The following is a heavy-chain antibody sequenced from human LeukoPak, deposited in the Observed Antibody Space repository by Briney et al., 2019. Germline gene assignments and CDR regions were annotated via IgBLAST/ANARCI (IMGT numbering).Heavy chain of an antibody. V-gene: IGHV3-21*01. CDR1: GFTFNRYN. CDR2: ISTSSSYI. D-gene: IGHD6-6*01. J-gene: IGHJ4*02. Sequence: GGSLRLSCAASGFTFNRYNMNWVRRAPGKGLEWVSSISTSSSYIYYADSVRGRFTISRDNSKNTLYLQMNSLRAEDTAVYYCARAPRRWAARVMGGTDYWGQGTLVTVSS. CDR3: ARAPRRWAARVMGGTDY.